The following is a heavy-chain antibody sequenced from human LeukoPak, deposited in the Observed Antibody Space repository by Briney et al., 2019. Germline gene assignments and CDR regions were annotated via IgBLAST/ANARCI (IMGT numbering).Heavy chain of an antibody. CDR3: ARSHYYYYGMDV. V-gene: IGHV4-59*01. CDR2: IYYSGST. J-gene: IGHJ6*02. Sequence: SETLSLTCTVSGGTISSYYWSWIRQPPGKGLEWIGYIYYSGSTNYNPSLKSRVTISVDTSKNQFSLKLSSVTASDTAVYYCARSHYYYYGMDVWGQGTTVTVSS. CDR1: GGTISSYY.